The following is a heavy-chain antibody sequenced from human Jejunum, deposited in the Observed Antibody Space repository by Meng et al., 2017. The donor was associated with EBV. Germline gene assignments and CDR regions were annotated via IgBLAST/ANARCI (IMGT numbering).Heavy chain of an antibody. V-gene: IGHV4-30-4*01. D-gene: IGHD4-17*01. CDR2: IFYTGNT. CDR1: GDTLFNGGHY. J-gene: IGHJ5*02. Sequence: QVHVQESGPGLVKPSQTSSLTCAVSGDTLFNGGHYRTLIRQPPGKGLEWIGYIFYTGNTYYNPSLKSRVTISLDISKNQFSLNLTSVTAADTAVYYCARDTNGDYGWVDPWGQGTLVTVSS. CDR3: ARDTNGDYGWVDP.